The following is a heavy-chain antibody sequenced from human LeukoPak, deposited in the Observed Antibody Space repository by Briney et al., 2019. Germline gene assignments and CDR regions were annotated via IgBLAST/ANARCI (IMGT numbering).Heavy chain of an antibody. V-gene: IGHV3-21*01. CDR3: ARGSSGYIYFDY. CDR2: ISSSSYI. J-gene: IGHJ4*02. CDR1: GFTFSSYS. Sequence: GGSLRLSCAASGFTFSSYSMNWVRQAPGKGLEWVSSISSSSYIYYADSVKGRFTISRDNAKNSLYLQMNSLRAEDTAVYYCARGSSGYIYFDYWGQGTLVTVSS. D-gene: IGHD3-22*01.